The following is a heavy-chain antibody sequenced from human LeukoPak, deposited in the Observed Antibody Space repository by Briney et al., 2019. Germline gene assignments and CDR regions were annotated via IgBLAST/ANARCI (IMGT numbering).Heavy chain of an antibody. CDR3: ARLTMVRGVIMILFDY. CDR2: IYPGDSDT. Sequence: KPGESLKISCKGSGYSFTSYWIGWVRQMPGKGLEWMGIIYPGDSDTRYSPSFQGQVTISADKSISTAYLQWSSLKASDTAMYYCARLTMVRGVIMILFDYWGQGTLVTVSS. V-gene: IGHV5-51*03. CDR1: GYSFTSYW. D-gene: IGHD3-10*01. J-gene: IGHJ4*02.